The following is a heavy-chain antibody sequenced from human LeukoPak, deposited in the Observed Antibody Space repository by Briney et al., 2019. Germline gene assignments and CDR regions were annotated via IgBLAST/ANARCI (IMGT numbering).Heavy chain of an antibody. CDR1: GFTVSNAW. V-gene: IGHV3-15*01. J-gene: IGHJ4*02. Sequence: KAGGSLRLSCAASGFTVSNAWMNWVRQAPRTGLEWVGLIKSKTDGGTIDYAAPVKGRFTISRDDSENTLYLHMNSLKIEDTAVYYCTTERAGSHENWGQGTLVTVSS. CDR2: IKSKTDGGTI. D-gene: IGHD3-16*01. CDR3: TTERAGSHEN.